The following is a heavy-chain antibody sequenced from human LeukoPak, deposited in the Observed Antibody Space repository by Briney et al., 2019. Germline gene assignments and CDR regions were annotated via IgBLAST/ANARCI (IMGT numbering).Heavy chain of an antibody. CDR3: ARGSSSWPN. CDR2: INHSGST. Sequence: RPSETLSLTCTVSGGSISSSSYYWGWIRQPPGKGLEWIGEINHSGSTNYNPSLKSRVTMSVDTSKNQFSLKLTSLTAADTAVYYCARGSSSWPNWGQGTLVTVSS. CDR1: GGSISSSSYY. D-gene: IGHD6-13*01. J-gene: IGHJ4*02. V-gene: IGHV4-39*07.